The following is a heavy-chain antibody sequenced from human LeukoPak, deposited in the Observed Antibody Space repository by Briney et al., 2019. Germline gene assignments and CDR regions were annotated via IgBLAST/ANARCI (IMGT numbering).Heavy chain of an antibody. CDR3: TTDLDY. CDR1: GFIFTDVW. Sequence: GGSLRLSCAGSGFIFTDVWMSWVRQAPGKGLEWVGRIKSKSDGGTIDYAAPVRGRVTMSRDDSRKKLSLEMNNLKTEDTGVYYCTTDLDYWGQGTLVTVSS. CDR2: IKSKSDGGTI. J-gene: IGHJ4*02. V-gene: IGHV3-15*01.